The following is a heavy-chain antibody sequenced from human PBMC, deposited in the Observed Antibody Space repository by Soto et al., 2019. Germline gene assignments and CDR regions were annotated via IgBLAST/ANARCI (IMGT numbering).Heavy chain of an antibody. CDR3: ARDHEVQRTDYYDSSGSNWFDP. D-gene: IGHD3-22*01. V-gene: IGHV1-69*06. J-gene: IGHJ5*02. Sequence: GASVKVSCKASGRTFSSYAISWVRQAPGQGLEWMGGIIPIFGTANYAQKFQGRVTITADKSTSTAYMELSSLRSEDTAVYYCARDHEVQRTDYYDSSGSNWFDPWGQGTLVTVSS. CDR1: GRTFSSYA. CDR2: IIPIFGTA.